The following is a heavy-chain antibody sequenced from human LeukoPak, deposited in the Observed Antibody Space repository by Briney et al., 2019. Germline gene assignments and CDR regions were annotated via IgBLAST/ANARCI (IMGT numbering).Heavy chain of an antibody. V-gene: IGHV3-30*18. J-gene: IGHJ4*02. CDR3: AKGGYSYGPFDY. D-gene: IGHD5-18*01. CDR1: GFTFSSYG. CDR2: ISYDGSNK. Sequence: GGSLRLSCAASGFTFSSYGMHWVRQAPGKGLEWVAVISYDGSNKYYADSVKGRFTISRDNSKNTLYLQMNSLRAEDTAVYYCAKGGYSYGPFDYWGQGTLVTVSS.